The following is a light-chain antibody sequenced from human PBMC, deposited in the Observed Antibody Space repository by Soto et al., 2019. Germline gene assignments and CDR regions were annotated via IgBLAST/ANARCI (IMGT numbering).Light chain of an antibody. Sequence: EIVLTQSPGTLSVSPGERATLSCRASQSVSSNLAWYQQKPGQAPRLLIYGASTRATGMPARFSGSGSGTEFTLTISSLQSEDFAIYFCQQYNNWPLTFGGGTKVDI. CDR1: QSVSSN. CDR2: GAS. V-gene: IGKV3-15*01. CDR3: QQYNNWPLT. J-gene: IGKJ4*01.